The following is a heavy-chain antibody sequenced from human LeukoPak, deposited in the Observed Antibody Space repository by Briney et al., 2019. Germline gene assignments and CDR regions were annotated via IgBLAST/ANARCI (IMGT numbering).Heavy chain of an antibody. D-gene: IGHD6-19*01. V-gene: IGHV1-2*02. CDR1: GYTFTDYY. CDR3: ARVVAGGPPYFDY. CDR2: INPNSGGT. J-gene: IGHJ4*02. Sequence: ASVKVSCKASGYTFTDYYTHWVRQAPGQGLEWMGWINPNSGGTNYAQKFQGRVTMTRDTSISTAYMELSRLRSDDTAVYYCARVVAGGPPYFDYWGQGTLVTVSS.